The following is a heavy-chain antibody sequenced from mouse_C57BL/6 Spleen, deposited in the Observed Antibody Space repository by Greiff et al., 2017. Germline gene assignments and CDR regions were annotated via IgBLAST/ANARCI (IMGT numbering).Heavy chain of an antibody. Sequence: VQVVESGAELVRPGASVTLSCKASGYTFTDYYINWVQQRPGQGLEWIARIYPGSGNTYYNEKFKGKATLTAEKSSSTAYMQLSSLTSEDSAVYFCARGFDYWGQGTTLTVSS. CDR1: GYTFTDYY. J-gene: IGHJ2*01. CDR3: ARGFDY. V-gene: IGHV1-76*01. CDR2: IYPGSGNT.